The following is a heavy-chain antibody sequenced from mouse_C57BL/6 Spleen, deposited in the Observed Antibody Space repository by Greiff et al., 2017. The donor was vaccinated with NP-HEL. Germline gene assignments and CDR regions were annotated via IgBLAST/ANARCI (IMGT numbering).Heavy chain of an antibody. Sequence: EVQLVESGGGLVQPGGSLKLPCAASGFTFSDYGMAWVRQAPRKGPEWVAFISNLAYSIYYADTVTGRFTISRENAKNTLYLEMSSLRSEDTDMYYSARQLTVVAADAMDYWGKGTSVTVSS. CDR1: GFTFSDYG. V-gene: IGHV5-15*01. CDR3: ARQLTVVAADAMDY. J-gene: IGHJ4*01. D-gene: IGHD1-1*01. CDR2: ISNLAYSI.